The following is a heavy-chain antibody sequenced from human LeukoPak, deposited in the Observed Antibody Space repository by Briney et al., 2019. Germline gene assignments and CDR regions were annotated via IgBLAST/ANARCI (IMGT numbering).Heavy chain of an antibody. D-gene: IGHD2-15*01. CDR1: GYTFTSYG. Sequence: ASVKVSCKASGYTFTSYGISWVRQAPGQGLEWMGWISAYNGNTNYAQKLQGRVTMTTDTSTSTAYMGLRSLRSDDTAVYYCARDRTRYCSGGSCYSGDAFDIWGQGTMVTVSS. J-gene: IGHJ3*02. V-gene: IGHV1-18*01. CDR3: ARDRTRYCSGGSCYSGDAFDI. CDR2: ISAYNGNT.